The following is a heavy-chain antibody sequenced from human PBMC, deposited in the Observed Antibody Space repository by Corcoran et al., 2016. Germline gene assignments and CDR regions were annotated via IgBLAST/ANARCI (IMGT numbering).Heavy chain of an antibody. V-gene: IGHV1-2*02. Sequence: QVQLVQSGAEVKKPGASVKVSCEASGYTFSDYYMHWVRQAPGQGLEWMGWINPNSGGTNSAQKFQGRVTMTRDTSISKVYRELSGLRSDDTAVYYCARIRGGAVACHQYCFDYWGQGTLVSVSS. J-gene: IGHJ4*02. CDR2: INPNSGGT. CDR3: ARIRGGAVACHQYCFDY. CDR1: GYTFSDYY. D-gene: IGHD6-19*01.